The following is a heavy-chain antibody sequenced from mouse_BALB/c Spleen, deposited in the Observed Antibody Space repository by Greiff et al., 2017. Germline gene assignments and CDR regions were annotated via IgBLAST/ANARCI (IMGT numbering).Heavy chain of an antibody. CDR2: IDPANGNT. CDR1: GFNIKDTY. Sequence: EVQLQQSGAELVKPGASVKLSCTASGFNIKDTYMHWVKQRPEQGLEWIGRIDPANGNTKYDPKFQGKATITADTSSNTAYLQLRSLTSEDTAVYYCARWLRLYWYFDVWGAGTTVTVSS. J-gene: IGHJ1*01. V-gene: IGHV14-3*02. CDR3: ARWLRLYWYFDV. D-gene: IGHD2-2*01.